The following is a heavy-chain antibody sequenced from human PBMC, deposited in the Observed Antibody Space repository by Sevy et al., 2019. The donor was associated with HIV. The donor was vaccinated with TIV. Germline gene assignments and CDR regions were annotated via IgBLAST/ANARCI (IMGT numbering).Heavy chain of an antibody. J-gene: IGHJ6*03. CDR1: GFTFSSYA. Sequence: GGSLRLSCSASGFTFSSYAMHWVRQAPGKGLEYVSAISSNGGSTYYAASVTGRFTISRDNSKNTLYLQLSSLRAEDTAVYYCVKELGYCSSTSCLKYYYYYMDVWGKGTTVTVSS. V-gene: IGHV3-64D*06. CDR3: VKELGYCSSTSCLKYYYYYMDV. D-gene: IGHD2-2*01. CDR2: ISSNGGST.